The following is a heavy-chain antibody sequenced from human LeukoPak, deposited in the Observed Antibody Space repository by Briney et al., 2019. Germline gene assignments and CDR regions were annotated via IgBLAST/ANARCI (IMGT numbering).Heavy chain of an antibody. Sequence: GGSLRLSCAASGFTFSRNAMSWVRQAPGKGLEWVSAISGSGGSTYYADSVKGRFTISRDNAKNSLYLQMNSLRAEDTAVYYCASLALPVGGGNTVAGINWGQGTLVTVSS. CDR1: GFTFSRNA. CDR3: ASLALPVGGGNTVAGIN. V-gene: IGHV3-23*01. J-gene: IGHJ4*02. D-gene: IGHD6-19*01. CDR2: ISGSGGST.